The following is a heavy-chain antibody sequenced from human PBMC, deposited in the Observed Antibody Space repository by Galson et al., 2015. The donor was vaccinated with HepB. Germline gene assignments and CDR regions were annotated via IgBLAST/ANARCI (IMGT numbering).Heavy chain of an antibody. CDR3: AREGSPQTSSWYAFEV. Sequence: SLRLSCAASFTFSGYAMHWVRQAPGKGLEWVALISYDGTFQNYGDSVKGRFTVSRDNFKNTLYLRMNSLRPEDTAVYYCAREGSPQTSSWYAFEVWGQGTMVTVSP. CDR2: ISYDGTFQ. V-gene: IGHV3-30*04. D-gene: IGHD6-13*01. J-gene: IGHJ3*01. CDR1: FTFSGYA.